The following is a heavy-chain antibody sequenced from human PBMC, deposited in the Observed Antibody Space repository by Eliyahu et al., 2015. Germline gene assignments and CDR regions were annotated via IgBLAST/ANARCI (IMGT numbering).Heavy chain of an antibody. CDR3: VADFPFPGELS. CDR2: LWKDGTDR. J-gene: IGHJ5*02. CDR1: GFSLPSCD. Sequence: QVQLVESGGTLIQPGRSLRLSCKASGFSLPSCDIPWVRQAPGKGLGGVAILWKDGTDRFYANSVEGRFAISKDISTNSAYLDMNSLRVDDTAMYYCVADFPFPGELSWGRGTRLTVSS. D-gene: IGHD1-7*01. V-gene: IGHV3-33*03.